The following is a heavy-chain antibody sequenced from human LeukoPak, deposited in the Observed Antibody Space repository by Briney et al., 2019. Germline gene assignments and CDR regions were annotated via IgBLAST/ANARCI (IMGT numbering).Heavy chain of an antibody. Sequence: PGGSPRLSCAASGFTFNKARMNWVRQGPGQGLEWVGRFTRKTDGATTDYAAPVRGRFTISRDDSKDTLYLQMNSLKTEDTVVYYCTTAQFFNSSGSLAYWGQGALVTVSS. J-gene: IGHJ4*02. D-gene: IGHD3-22*01. CDR1: GFTFNKAR. CDR2: FTRKTDGATT. CDR3: TTAQFFNSSGSLAY. V-gene: IGHV3-15*01.